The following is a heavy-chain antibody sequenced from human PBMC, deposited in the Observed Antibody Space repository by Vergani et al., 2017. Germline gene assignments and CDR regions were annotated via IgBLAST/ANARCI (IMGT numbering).Heavy chain of an antibody. CDR3: AKDSGEQLFAPEYFQH. D-gene: IGHD6-6*01. J-gene: IGHJ1*01. CDR2: ISGSGGST. CDR1: GFTFSSYA. Sequence: EVQLLESGGGLVQPGGSLRLSCAASGFTFSSYAMSWVRQAPGKGLEWVSAISGSGGSTYYADSVKGRFTISRDNSKNTLYLQMNSLRAEDTAVYYCAKDSGEQLFAPEYFQHWGRGTLVTVSS. V-gene: IGHV3-23*01.